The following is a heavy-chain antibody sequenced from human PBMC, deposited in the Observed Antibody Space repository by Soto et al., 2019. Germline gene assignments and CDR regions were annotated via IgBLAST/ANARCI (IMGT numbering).Heavy chain of an antibody. D-gene: IGHD5-18*01. CDR2: IYYSGST. CDR3: ARGAGVHLWFYEY. CDR1: GGSINSHY. Sequence: SETLSLTCTVSGGSINSHYWGWIRQPPGKGLEWIGYIYYSGSTNYNPSLKSRVTISVDTSKNHFFLKLSSVTAADTAVYYCARGAGVHLWFYEYWGQGTLVTVSS. J-gene: IGHJ4*02. V-gene: IGHV4-59*11.